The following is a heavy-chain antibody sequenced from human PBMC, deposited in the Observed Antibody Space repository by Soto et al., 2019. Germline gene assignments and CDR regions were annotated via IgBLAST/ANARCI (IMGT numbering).Heavy chain of an antibody. V-gene: IGHV3-23*01. D-gene: IGHD6-19*01. CDR2: INSGGRT. J-gene: IGHJ4*02. CDR3: AKYLRPDGGWDFDY. CDR1: GFTFSSYT. Sequence: EVQLLESGGGLVQPGGSLRLSCAASGFTFSSYTMNWVRQAPGKGLEWVSDINSGGRTYYADSEKGRFTIYRDDPKHTLYLQVINVRAEDTAVYYCAKYLRPDGGWDFDYWGQGTLVTVFS.